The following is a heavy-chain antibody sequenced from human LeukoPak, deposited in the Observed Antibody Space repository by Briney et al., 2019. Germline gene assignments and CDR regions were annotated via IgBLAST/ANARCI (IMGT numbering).Heavy chain of an antibody. CDR2: IYSGGRT. V-gene: IGHV3-53*01. CDR3: ARVPLEFCSSTSCYRYYYIDV. Sequence: GGSLRLSCAPSGFTVSSNYMSWVRHAPGKGLEWVSVIYSGGRTYYADSVKGRFTISMDNSKNTLYLQMNSLRAEDTAVYYCARVPLEFCSSTSCYRYYYIDVWGKGTTVTVSS. D-gene: IGHD2-2*02. CDR1: GFTVSSNY. J-gene: IGHJ6*03.